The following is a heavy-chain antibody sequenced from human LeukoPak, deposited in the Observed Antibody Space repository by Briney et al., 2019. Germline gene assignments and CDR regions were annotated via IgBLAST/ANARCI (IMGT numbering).Heavy chain of an antibody. Sequence: AGGSLRLSWAAAGFTFSSYGMHWVRKAPGKGLEWVAVIWYDGSNKYYADSVKGRFTISRDNSKNTLYLQMNSLRAEDTAVYYCAKDLENYGSGSCRGAFDIWGQGTMVTVSS. V-gene: IGHV3-33*06. CDR2: IWYDGSNK. D-gene: IGHD3-10*01. J-gene: IGHJ3*02. CDR3: AKDLENYGSGSCRGAFDI. CDR1: GFTFSSYG.